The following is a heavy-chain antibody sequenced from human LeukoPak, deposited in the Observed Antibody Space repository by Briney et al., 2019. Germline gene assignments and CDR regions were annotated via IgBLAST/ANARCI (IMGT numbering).Heavy chain of an antibody. CDR3: ARAITPTYYFDY. Sequence: SETLSLTCTVSGYSISSGYYWGWIRQPPGKGLEWIGSIYHSGSTYYNPSLKSRVTISVDTSKNQFSLKLSSVTAADTAVYYCARAITPTYYFDYGGRGPLAPVSS. CDR2: IYHSGST. CDR1: GYSISSGYY. D-gene: IGHD1-14*01. V-gene: IGHV4-38-2*02. J-gene: IGHJ4*02.